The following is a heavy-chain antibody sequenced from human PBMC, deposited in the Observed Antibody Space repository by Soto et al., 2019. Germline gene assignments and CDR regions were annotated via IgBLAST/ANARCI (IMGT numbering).Heavy chain of an antibody. V-gene: IGHV1-69*02. CDR2: VNPIVSMS. Sequence: QVQLVQSGAEVKRPGSSVKVSCKASGDTFTFYSINWVRQAPGLGLEWMGRVNPIVSMSNYAQKFQGRVTMTADKYTSTAYMELRSLRSEDKAIYYCASSYGSGYRAFDYWGQGALVTVSS. CDR1: GDTFTFYS. D-gene: IGHD3-10*01. CDR3: ASSYGSGYRAFDY. J-gene: IGHJ4*02.